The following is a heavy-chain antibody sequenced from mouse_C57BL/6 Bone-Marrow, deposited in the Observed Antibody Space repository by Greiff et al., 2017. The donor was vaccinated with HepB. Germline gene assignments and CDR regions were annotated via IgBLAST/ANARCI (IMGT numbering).Heavy chain of an antibody. D-gene: IGHD1-1*01. CDR3: ARNPPYYYGSSYPVYFDY. CDR1: GYTFTSYG. Sequence: QVQLQQSGAELARPGASVKLSCKASGYTFTSYGISWVKQRTGQGLEWIGEIYPRSGNTYYNEKFKGKATLTADKSSSTAYMELRSLTSEDSAVYFCARNPPYYYGSSYPVYFDYWGQGTTLTVSS. CDR2: IYPRSGNT. J-gene: IGHJ2*01. V-gene: IGHV1-81*01.